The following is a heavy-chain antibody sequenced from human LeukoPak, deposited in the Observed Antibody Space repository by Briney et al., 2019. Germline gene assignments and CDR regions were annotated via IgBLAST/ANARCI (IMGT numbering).Heavy chain of an antibody. CDR1: GYTFTSYY. D-gene: IGHD3-22*01. V-gene: IGHV1-46*01. Sequence: ASVKVSCKASGYTFTSYYMHWVRQAPGQGLEWMGIINPSGGSTSYAQKFQGRVTMTRDMSTSTVYMELSSLRSEDTAVYYCARDRVTTYYYDSSGLVWGQGTTVTVSS. CDR2: INPSGGST. CDR3: ARDRVTTYYYDSSGLV. J-gene: IGHJ6*02.